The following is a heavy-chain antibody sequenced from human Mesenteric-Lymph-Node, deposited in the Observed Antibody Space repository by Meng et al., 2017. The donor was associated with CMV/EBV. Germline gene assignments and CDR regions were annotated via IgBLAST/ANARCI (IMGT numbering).Heavy chain of an antibody. Sequence: GDSLKISGAASGFTFSSYWMSWVRQAPGKGLEWVSSISSSSSYIYYADSVKGRFTISRDNAKNSLYLQMNSLRAEDTAVYYCAREGDLGMMAIDYWGQGTLVTVSS. CDR3: AREGDLGMMAIDY. V-gene: IGHV3-21*01. CDR2: ISSSSSYI. CDR1: GFTFSSYW. J-gene: IGHJ4*02. D-gene: IGHD3-16*01.